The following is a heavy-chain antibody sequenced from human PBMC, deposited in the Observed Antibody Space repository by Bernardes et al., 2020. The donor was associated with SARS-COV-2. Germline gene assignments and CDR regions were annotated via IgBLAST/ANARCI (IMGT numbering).Heavy chain of an antibody. J-gene: IGHJ4*02. CDR1: GGSISSYY. CDR3: AREGARNYDILTGYTRPYYFDY. CDR2: IYYSGST. D-gene: IGHD3-9*01. Sequence: WESLRLTCTVSGGSISSYYWSWIRQPPGKGLEWIGYIYYSGSTNYNPSLKSRVTISVDTSKNQFSLKLSSVTAADTAVYYCAREGARNYDILTGYTRPYYFDYWGQGTLVTVSS. V-gene: IGHV4-59*01.